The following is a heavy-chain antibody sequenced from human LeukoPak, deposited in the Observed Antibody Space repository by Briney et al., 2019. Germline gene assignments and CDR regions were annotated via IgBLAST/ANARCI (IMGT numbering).Heavy chain of an antibody. CDR1: GFTFSSYA. CDR2: ISGSGGST. CDR3: AKNVKRERITIFGVVIRYYGMDV. Sequence: GGSLRLSCAASGFTFSSYAMSWVRQAPGKGLEWVSAISGSGGSTYYADSVKGRFTISRDNSKNTLYLQMNSLRAEGTAVYYCAKNVKRERITIFGVVIRYYGMDVWGQGTTVTVSS. V-gene: IGHV3-23*01. J-gene: IGHJ6*02. D-gene: IGHD3-3*01.